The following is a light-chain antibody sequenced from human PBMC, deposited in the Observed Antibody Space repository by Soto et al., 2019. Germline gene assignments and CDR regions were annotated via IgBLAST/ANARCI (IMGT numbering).Light chain of an antibody. CDR3: QQYNSYSKT. Sequence: DIQMTQSPSTLSASVGDRVTITCRASQSISSWLAWYQQKPGKAPKLLIYDASSLESGVPSRFSGSGSGTDFTLTISTLQPDEFATYYCQQYNSYSKTFGQGTKVEIK. J-gene: IGKJ1*01. CDR2: DAS. V-gene: IGKV1-5*01. CDR1: QSISSW.